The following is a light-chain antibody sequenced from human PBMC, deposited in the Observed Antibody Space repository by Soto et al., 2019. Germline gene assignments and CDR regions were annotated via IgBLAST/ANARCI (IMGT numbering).Light chain of an antibody. Sequence: QSVLTQPPSASGSPGQSVTISCTGTSSDVGGYDYVSWCQQHPGKAPKLMIYEVSKRPSGVPDRFSGSKSGNTASLTVSGLQAEDEADYYCSSYAGSSTYVFGTGTKVTVL. J-gene: IGLJ1*01. CDR2: EVS. CDR3: SSYAGSSTYV. V-gene: IGLV2-8*01. CDR1: SSDVGGYDY.